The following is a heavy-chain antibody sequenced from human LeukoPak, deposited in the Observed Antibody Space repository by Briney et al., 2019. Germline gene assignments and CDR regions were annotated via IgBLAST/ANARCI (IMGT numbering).Heavy chain of an antibody. Sequence: PGGSLRLSCVASGFTFGSFSMNWVRQAPGKGLEWVSFISNSGSPIYYADSVKGRFTISRDNAKNSLHLQMNSLRAEDTAVYYCVKDRTVGASYWYFDLWGRGTLVTVSS. CDR2: ISNSGSPI. V-gene: IGHV3-48*01. J-gene: IGHJ2*01. D-gene: IGHD1-26*01. CDR3: VKDRTVGASYWYFDL. CDR1: GFTFGSFS.